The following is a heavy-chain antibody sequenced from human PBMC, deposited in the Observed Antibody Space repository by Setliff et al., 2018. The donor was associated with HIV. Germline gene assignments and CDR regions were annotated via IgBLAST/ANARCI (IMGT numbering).Heavy chain of an antibody. CDR2: IFYSGST. Sequence: SETLSLTCTVSGGSISSYYWDWIRQPPGKGLEWIGSIFYSGSTYYNPSVKSRVTISIDTSKNQFSLKLSSVTPADTAVYYCARGRGSSPYRWFDPWGQGTLVTVSS. J-gene: IGHJ5*02. D-gene: IGHD6-19*01. V-gene: IGHV4-39*07. CDR1: GGSISSYY. CDR3: ARGRGSSPYRWFDP.